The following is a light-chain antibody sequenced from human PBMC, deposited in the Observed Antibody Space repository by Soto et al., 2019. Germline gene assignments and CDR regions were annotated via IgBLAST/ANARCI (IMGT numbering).Light chain of an antibody. CDR3: QQYGISPT. V-gene: IGKV3-20*01. CDR2: DVS. Sequence: DIVLTQSPGTLSLSPGERATLSCRSSQSVSSNYLAWYQQKPDQAPRLVIYDVSGRATGIPDRFSGSGSGTHFTPTISRLEPEDSAVYYCQQYGISPTFGQGTKVEIK. CDR1: QSVSSNY. J-gene: IGKJ1*01.